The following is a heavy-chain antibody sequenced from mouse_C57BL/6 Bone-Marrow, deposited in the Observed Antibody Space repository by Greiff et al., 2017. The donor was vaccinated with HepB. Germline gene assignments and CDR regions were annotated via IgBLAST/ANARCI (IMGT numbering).Heavy chain of an antibody. V-gene: IGHV7-1*01. CDR3: ARDERMDD. J-gene: IGHJ4*01. CDR2: SRNKANDYTT. CDR1: GFTFSDFY. Sequence: DVMLVESGGGLVQSGRSLRLSCATSGFTFSDFYMEWVRQAPGKGLEWIAASRNKANDYTTEYSASVKGRFIVSRDTSQSILYLQMNALRAEDTAIYYCARDERMDDWGQGTSVTVSS.